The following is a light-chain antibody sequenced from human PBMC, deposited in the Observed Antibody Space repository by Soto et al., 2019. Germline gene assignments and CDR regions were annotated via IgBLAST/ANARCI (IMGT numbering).Light chain of an antibody. J-gene: IGLJ1*01. CDR2: EVT. CDR3: FSYTSSGTYV. Sequence: QSALTQPPSASGSPGQSVTISCTGVSSDVGNYDYVLWYQQYPGKAPKLIIYEVTYRPSGVSARFSGSKSGNTASLTVSGLQAEDETDYYCFSYTSSGTYVFGTGTKVTVL. V-gene: IGLV2-14*01. CDR1: SSDVGNYDY.